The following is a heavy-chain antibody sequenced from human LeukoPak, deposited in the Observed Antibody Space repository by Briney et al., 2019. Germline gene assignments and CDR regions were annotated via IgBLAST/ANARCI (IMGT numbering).Heavy chain of an antibody. CDR3: ARRDDLLHFDY. CDR2: IRTGGDYI. Sequence: PGGSLRLSCATSGFFFSAYRMNWVRQAPGKGLEWVSSIRTGGDYIYYADSVQGRFTISRDNAKKSLYLQMNSLRVEDTAVYFCARRDDLLHFDYWGQGVLVTVSS. J-gene: IGHJ4*02. V-gene: IGHV3-21*01. CDR1: GFFFSAYR. D-gene: IGHD3-3*01.